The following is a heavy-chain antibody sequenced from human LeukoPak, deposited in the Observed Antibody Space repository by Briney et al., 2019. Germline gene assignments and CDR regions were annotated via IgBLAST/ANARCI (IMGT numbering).Heavy chain of an antibody. CDR3: ARGLYSSASFLDY. CDR1: GFTFSTYS. CDR2: ISYDGNNK. V-gene: IGHV3-30-3*01. D-gene: IGHD3-22*01. Sequence: GSLRLSCAASGFTFSTYSIHWVRQAPGKGLEWVAIISYDGNNKFYADSVKGRFTISRDNSKNTLFLQMNSLRAEDTALYYCARGLYSSASFLDYWGQGALVTVSS. J-gene: IGHJ4*01.